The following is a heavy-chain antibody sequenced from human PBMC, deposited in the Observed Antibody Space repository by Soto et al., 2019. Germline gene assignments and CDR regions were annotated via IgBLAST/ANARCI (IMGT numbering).Heavy chain of an antibody. D-gene: IGHD2-2*01. V-gene: IGHV1-69*01. Sequence: QVQLVQSGAEVKKPGSSVKVSCKASGGTFSSYAISWVRQAPGQGLEWMGGIIPIFGTANCAQKFQGRVTITADESTSTAYMELSSLRSEDTAVYYCARDIVVVPAAIEGYYYYGMDVWGQGTTVTVSS. J-gene: IGHJ6*02. CDR2: IIPIFGTA. CDR3: ARDIVVVPAAIEGYYYYGMDV. CDR1: GGTFSSYA.